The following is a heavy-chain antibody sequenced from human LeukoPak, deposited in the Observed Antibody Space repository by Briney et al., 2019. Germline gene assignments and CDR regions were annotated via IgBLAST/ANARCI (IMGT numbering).Heavy chain of an antibody. D-gene: IGHD4-17*01. Sequence: PSESLSLTCTVSGGSISSYYWSWIRQPPGKGLEWIGYIYYSGSTNYNPSLKSRVTISVDTSKNQFSLKLSSVTAADTAVYYCASYGDSYGMDVWGQGTTVTVSS. CDR2: IYYSGST. V-gene: IGHV4-59*08. CDR3: ASYGDSYGMDV. CDR1: GGSISSYY. J-gene: IGHJ6*02.